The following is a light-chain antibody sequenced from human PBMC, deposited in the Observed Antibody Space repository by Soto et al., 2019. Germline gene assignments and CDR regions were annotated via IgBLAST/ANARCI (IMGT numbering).Light chain of an antibody. CDR2: NAS. CDR3: SSFTSTNTVL. CDR1: SSDVGGYNY. J-gene: IGLJ2*01. V-gene: IGLV2-14*01. Sequence: QSVLTQPASVSGSPGQSITISCTGTSSDVGGYNYVSWYQQHPGKAPKLMIYNASNRPSGVSNRFSGSKSGNTASLTISGLQAEDEGHYYCSSFTSTNTVLFGGGTQLTVL.